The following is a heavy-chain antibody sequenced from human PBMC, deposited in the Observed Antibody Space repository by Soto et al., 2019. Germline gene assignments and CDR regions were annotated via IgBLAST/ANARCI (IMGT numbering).Heavy chain of an antibody. D-gene: IGHD3-22*01. J-gene: IGHJ4*02. CDR2: ISSSSSTI. CDR1: GFTFSSYS. Sequence: GGSLRLSCAASGFTFSSYSMNWVRQAPGKGLEWVSYISSSSSTIYYADSVKGRFTISRDNAKNSLYLQMNSLRAEDTAVYYCARKYYYDSSGYYPYFDYWGQGTLVTVS. V-gene: IGHV3-48*01. CDR3: ARKYYYDSSGYYPYFDY.